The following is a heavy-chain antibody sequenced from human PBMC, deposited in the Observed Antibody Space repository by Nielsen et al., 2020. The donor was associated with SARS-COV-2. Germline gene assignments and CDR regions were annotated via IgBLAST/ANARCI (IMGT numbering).Heavy chain of an antibody. J-gene: IGHJ4*02. CDR1: GFTFSSYW. V-gene: IGHV3-7*03. Sequence: GGSLRPSCAAPGFTFSSYWMSWVRQAPGKGLEWVANIKQDGSEKYYVDSVKGRFTISRDNAKNSLYLQMNSLRAEDTAVYYCARDSITGTSDYWGQGTLVTVSS. D-gene: IGHD1/OR15-1a*01. CDR3: ARDSITGTSDY. CDR2: IKQDGSEK.